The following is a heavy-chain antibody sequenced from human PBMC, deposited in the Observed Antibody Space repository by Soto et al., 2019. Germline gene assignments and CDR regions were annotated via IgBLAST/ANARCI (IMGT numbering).Heavy chain of an antibody. CDR1: GFTFSSYG. D-gene: IGHD3-22*01. Sequence: QVQLVESGGGVVQPGRSLRLSCAASGFTFSSYGMHWVRQAPGKGLGWVAVISYDGSNKYYADSVKGRFTISRDNSKNTLYLHMNRLRAEDTAVYYCARNAYDSSGYYYGNYFDYWGQGTLVTVSS. CDR3: ARNAYDSSGYYYGNYFDY. CDR2: ISYDGSNK. V-gene: IGHV3-30*03. J-gene: IGHJ4*02.